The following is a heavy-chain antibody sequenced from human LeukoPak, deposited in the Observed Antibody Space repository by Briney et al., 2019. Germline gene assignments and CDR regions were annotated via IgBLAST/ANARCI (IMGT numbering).Heavy chain of an antibody. Sequence: GGPLRLSCAASGFTFSSYSMNWVRQAPGKGLEWVSSISSSSSYIYYADSVKGRFTISRDNAKNSLYLQMNSLRAEDTAVYYCARSDPGFRHIVIMVRGPSHFDYWGQGTLVTVSS. CDR3: ARSDPGFRHIVIMVRGPSHFDY. CDR1: GFTFSSYS. J-gene: IGHJ4*02. V-gene: IGHV3-21*01. CDR2: ISSSSSYI. D-gene: IGHD3-10*01.